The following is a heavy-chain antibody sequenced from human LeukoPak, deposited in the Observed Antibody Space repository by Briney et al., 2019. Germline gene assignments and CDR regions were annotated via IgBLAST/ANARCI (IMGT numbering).Heavy chain of an antibody. V-gene: IGHV3-21*04. CDR1: GFTFSSYS. CDR3: AKNGDRGAYCSGGSCYPYYYYYMDV. J-gene: IGHJ6*03. D-gene: IGHD2-15*01. CDR2: ISSSSSYI. Sequence: GGSLRLSCAASGFTFSSYSMNWVRQAPGKGLEWVSSISSSSSYIYYADSVKGRFTISRDNSKNTLFLQVNSLRAEDTAIYYCAKNGDRGAYCSGGSCYPYYYYYMDVWGKGTTVTISS.